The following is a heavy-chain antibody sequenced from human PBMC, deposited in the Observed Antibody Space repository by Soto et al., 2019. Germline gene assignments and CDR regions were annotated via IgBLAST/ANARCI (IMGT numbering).Heavy chain of an antibody. V-gene: IGHV3-23*01. CDR1: GFIFAQYT. CDR3: AKAREPDDRWDIDW. D-gene: IGHD1-26*01. CDR2: IYGSASRT. J-gene: IGHJ4*02. Sequence: QLLESGGDLVRPGGSLRLSCAGSGFIFAQYTMSWVRQAPGKGLEWGSSIYGSASRTFYADSVKGRFTIFIDNSMSMVYLQMNSLRAEDTAVYYCAKAREPDDRWDIDWWGRGTRVTVSS.